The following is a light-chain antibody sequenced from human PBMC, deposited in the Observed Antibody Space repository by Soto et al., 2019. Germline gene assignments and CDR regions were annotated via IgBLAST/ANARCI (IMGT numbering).Light chain of an antibody. CDR3: ATWDDSLNGPV. V-gene: IGLV1-44*01. CDR2: FNN. Sequence: QPVLTQPPSASGTPGQRVTISCSGSSSNIGSNTVNWYQQLPGTAPKLLIYFNNLRPSGVPDRFSGSKSGTSASLAISGLQSEDEADYYCATWDDSLNGPVFGGGTKLTVL. CDR1: SSNIGSNT. J-gene: IGLJ2*01.